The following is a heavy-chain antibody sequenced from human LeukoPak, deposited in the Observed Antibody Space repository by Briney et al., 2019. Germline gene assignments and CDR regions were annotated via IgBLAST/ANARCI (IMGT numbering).Heavy chain of an antibody. D-gene: IGHD5-24*01. V-gene: IGHV1-69*06. CDR2: IIPIFGTA. CDR3: ARLEMATNGFDY. Sequence: SVKVSCKASGGTFSSYAISWVRQAPGQGLEWMGGIIPIFGTANYAQKFQGRVTITADKSTSTAYMELSSLRSEDTAVYYCARLEMATNGFDYWGQGTLVTVSS. CDR1: GGTFSSYA. J-gene: IGHJ4*02.